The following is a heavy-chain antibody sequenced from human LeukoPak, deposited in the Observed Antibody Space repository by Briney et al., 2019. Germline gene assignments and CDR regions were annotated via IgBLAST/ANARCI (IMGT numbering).Heavy chain of an antibody. J-gene: IGHJ4*02. CDR1: GFTFSNYG. CDR2: ISYDGSNK. Sequence: GGSLRLSCAASGFTFSNYGIHWVRQAPGKGLEWVAVISYDGSNKYYADSVKGRFTISRDNSKNTLYLQMNSLRAEDTAVYYCARNLYYFDYWGQGTLVTVSS. V-gene: IGHV3-30*03. CDR3: ARNLYYFDY.